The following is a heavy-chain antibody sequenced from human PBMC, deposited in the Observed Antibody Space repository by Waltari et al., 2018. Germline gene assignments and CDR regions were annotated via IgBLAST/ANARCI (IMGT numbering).Heavy chain of an antibody. D-gene: IGHD3-22*01. CDR1: GFTFSDYY. J-gene: IGHJ3*02. Sequence: QVQLVESGGGLVKPGGSLRLSCAASGFTFSDYYMSWIRQAPGKGLEWVSYISSSGSTIYYADSVKGRFTISRNNAKNSLYLKMNGLGAGETAWYYGGEKPKWKEQVGILGLFVIGGQGKM. CDR2: ISSSGSTI. CDR3: GEKPKWKEQVGILGLFVI. V-gene: IGHV3-11*01.